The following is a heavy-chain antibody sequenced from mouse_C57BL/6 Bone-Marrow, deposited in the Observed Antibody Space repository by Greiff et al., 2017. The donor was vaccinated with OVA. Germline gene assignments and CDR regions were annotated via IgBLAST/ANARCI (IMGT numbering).Heavy chain of an antibody. Sequence: VMLVESGAELVRPGASVKLSCKASGYTFTDYYINWVKQRPGQGLEWIARIYPGSGNTYYNEKFKGKATLTAEKSSSTAYMQLSSLTSEDSAVYFCARSWEFITTVEGYFDVWGTGTTVTVSS. D-gene: IGHD1-1*01. CDR1: GYTFTDYY. CDR3: ARSWEFITTVEGYFDV. V-gene: IGHV1-76*01. J-gene: IGHJ1*03. CDR2: IYPGSGNT.